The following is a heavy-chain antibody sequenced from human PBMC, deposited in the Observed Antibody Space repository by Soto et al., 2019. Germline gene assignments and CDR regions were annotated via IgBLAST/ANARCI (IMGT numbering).Heavy chain of an antibody. CDR2: MSYDGNQK. V-gene: IGHV3-30-3*01. CDR3: AKDRYFDSYYLDS. D-gene: IGHD3-9*01. CDR1: GFTFSRYA. Sequence: GGSLRLSCAASGFTFSRYAIHWVRQAPGKGLEWVTVMSYDGNQKHYADSVKGRFTVSRDDSENTVFLQMTSLRPEDTATYYCAKDRYFDSYYLDSWRQGTLVTVSS. J-gene: IGHJ4*02.